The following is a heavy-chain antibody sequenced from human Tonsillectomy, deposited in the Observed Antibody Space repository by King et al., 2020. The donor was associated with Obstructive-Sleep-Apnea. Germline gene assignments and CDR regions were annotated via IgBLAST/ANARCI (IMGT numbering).Heavy chain of an antibody. J-gene: IGHJ4*02. V-gene: IGHV4-59*08. CDR2: IYYSGST. D-gene: IGHD1-26*01. Sequence: QLQESGPGLVKPSETLSLTCTVSGGSISSYYWSWIRQPPGKGLEWIGYIYYSGSTNYNTSLKSRVTISVDTSQNQFSLKLSSVTAADTAVYYCASVGATKDSFDYWGQGTLVTVSS. CDR1: GGSISSYY. CDR3: ASVGATKDSFDY.